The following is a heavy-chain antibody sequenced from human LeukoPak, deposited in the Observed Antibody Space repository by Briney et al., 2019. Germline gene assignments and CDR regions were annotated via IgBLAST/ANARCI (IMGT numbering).Heavy chain of an antibody. V-gene: IGHV4-61*02. Sequence: SSQTLSLTCTVSGGSISSGSYYWSWIRQPAGKGLEWIGRIYTSGSTNYNPSLKSRVTMSVDTSKNQFSLKLSSVTAADTAVYYCARGVDYWGQGTLVTVSS. CDR1: GGSISSGSYY. J-gene: IGHJ4*02. CDR2: IYTSGST. CDR3: ARGVDY.